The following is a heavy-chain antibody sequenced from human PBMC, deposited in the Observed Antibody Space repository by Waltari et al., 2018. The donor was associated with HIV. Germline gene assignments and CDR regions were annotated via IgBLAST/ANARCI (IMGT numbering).Heavy chain of an antibody. CDR2: INTYNGNT. V-gene: IGHV1-18*01. D-gene: IGHD6-25*01. CDR3: ARDGADLYSSAHYYYYGLDV. Sequence: QVQLAQSGAEVKKPGASVKVPCQLYGYTFTKYGITWVRQAPGQGLEWMGWINTYNGNTNYAQKFQDRVTMTTDTSTSTVYMDLRSLRSDDTAVYYCARDGADLYSSAHYYYYGLDVWGQGTTVTVSS. J-gene: IGHJ6*02. CDR1: GYTFTKYG.